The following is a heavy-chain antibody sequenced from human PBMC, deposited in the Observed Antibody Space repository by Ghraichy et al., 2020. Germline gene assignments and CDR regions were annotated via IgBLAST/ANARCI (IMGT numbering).Heavy chain of an antibody. D-gene: IGHD3-3*01. V-gene: IGHV4-38-2*02. CDR1: GYSISSGYY. CDR2: IYHSGST. CDR3: ARTYYDFWSGYYHNWYFDL. J-gene: IGHJ2*01. Sequence: SETLSLTCTVSGYSISSGYYWGWIRQPPGKGLEWIGSIYHSGSTYYNPSLKSRVTISVDTSKNQFSLKLSSVTAANTAVYYCARTYYDFWSGYYHNWYFDLWGRGTLVTVSS.